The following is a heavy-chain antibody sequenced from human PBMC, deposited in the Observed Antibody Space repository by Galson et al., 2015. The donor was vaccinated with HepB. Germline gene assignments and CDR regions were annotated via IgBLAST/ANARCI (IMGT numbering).Heavy chain of an antibody. CDR2: INAGNGNT. V-gene: IGHV1-3*01. J-gene: IGHJ4*02. Sequence: SVKVSCKASGYTFTSYAMHWVRQAPGQRLEWMGWINAGNGNTKYSQKFQGRGTITRDTSASTAYMALSSLRSEDTAVYYCARLGSSGWTYYFDYWGQGTLVTVSP. CDR3: ARLGSSGWTYYFDY. D-gene: IGHD6-19*01. CDR1: GYTFTSYA.